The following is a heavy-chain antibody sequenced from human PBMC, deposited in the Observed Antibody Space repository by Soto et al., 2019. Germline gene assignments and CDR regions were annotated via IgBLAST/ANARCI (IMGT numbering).Heavy chain of an antibody. J-gene: IGHJ4*02. D-gene: IGHD5-12*01. CDR3: ARASGYAGTIDY. CDR2: INPSGGST. V-gene: IGHV1-46*02. Sequence: SVEVSSKASGYTFNSCYMHWSRQAPGQGLEGMGIINPSGGSTSYAQKFQGRVTMTRDTSTSTVYMELSSLRSEDTGVYYCARASGYAGTIDYWGQGTLVTVSS. CDR1: GYTFNSCY.